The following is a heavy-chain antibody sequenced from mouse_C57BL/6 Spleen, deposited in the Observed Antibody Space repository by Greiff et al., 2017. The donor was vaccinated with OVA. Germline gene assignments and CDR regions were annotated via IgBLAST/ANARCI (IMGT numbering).Heavy chain of an antibody. CDR3: ARWYGNYDD. D-gene: IGHD2-10*02. J-gene: IGHJ2*01. Sequence: QVQLQQSGAELVMPGASVKLSCKASGYTFTSYWMHWVKQRPGQGLEWIGEIDPSDSYTNYNQKFKGKSTLTVDKSSSTAYMQLSSLTSEDSAVYYCARWYGNYDDWGKGTTLTVSS. V-gene: IGHV1-69*01. CDR2: IDPSDSYT. CDR1: GYTFTSYW.